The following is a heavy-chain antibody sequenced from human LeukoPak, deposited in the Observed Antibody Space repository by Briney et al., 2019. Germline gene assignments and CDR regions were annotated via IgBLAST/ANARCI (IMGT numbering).Heavy chain of an antibody. CDR2: ISGDGGGS. J-gene: IGHJ4*02. CDR3: ATPSRGGWYAFDY. D-gene: IGHD6-19*01. CDR1: GFSVDDYA. V-gene: IGHV3-43*02. Sequence: PGGSLRLSCAASGFSVDDYAMHWVRQAPGKGLEWVSLISGDGGGSYYADSVKGRFTISRDNSKNSLYLQMNSLRLEDTALYYCATPSRGGWYAFDYWGQGTLVTVSS.